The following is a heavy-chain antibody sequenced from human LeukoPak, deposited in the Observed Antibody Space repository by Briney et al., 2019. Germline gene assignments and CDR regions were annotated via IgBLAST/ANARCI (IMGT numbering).Heavy chain of an antibody. J-gene: IGHJ5*02. V-gene: IGHV4-59*01. CDR1: GGSISSYY. Sequence: SETLSLTCTVSGGSISSYYWSWIRQPPGKGLEWIGYIYYSGSTNYNPSLKSRVTISVDTSKNQFSLKLSSVTAADTAVYYCARHSTDIWFGELHWFDPWGQGILVTVSS. D-gene: IGHD3-10*01. CDR3: ARHSTDIWFGELHWFDP. CDR2: IYYSGST.